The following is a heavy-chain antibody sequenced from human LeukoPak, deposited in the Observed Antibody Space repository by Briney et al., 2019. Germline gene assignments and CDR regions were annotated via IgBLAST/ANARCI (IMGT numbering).Heavy chain of an antibody. Sequence: GGSLRLSCAASGFTFSSYSMNWVRQAPGKGLEWVSSVSSGRNYIYYTDSVKGRFTISGDNAKKSLYLQMNSLRAEDTAVYYCARVSVYGDEDGMDVWGQGTTVTVSS. D-gene: IGHD3-16*02. CDR1: GFTFSSYS. CDR2: VSSGRNYI. V-gene: IGHV3-21*01. CDR3: ARVSVYGDEDGMDV. J-gene: IGHJ6*02.